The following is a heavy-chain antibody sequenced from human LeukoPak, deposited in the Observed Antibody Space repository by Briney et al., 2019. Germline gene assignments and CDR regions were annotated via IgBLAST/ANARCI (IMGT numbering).Heavy chain of an antibody. D-gene: IGHD5-12*01. Sequence: PGGSLRLSCAASGFTFSSYSMNWVRQAPGKGLEWVSYISRSSSTIYYADSVKGRFTISRDNAKNSLYLQMNNLRAEDTAVYYCARGYSGYDDFDYWGQGTLVTVSS. CDR3: ARGYSGYDDFDY. CDR1: GFTFSSYS. CDR2: ISRSSSTI. J-gene: IGHJ4*02. V-gene: IGHV3-48*01.